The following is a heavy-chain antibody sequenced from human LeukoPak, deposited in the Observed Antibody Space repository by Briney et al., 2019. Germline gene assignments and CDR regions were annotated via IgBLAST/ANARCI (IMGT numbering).Heavy chain of an antibody. CDR2: IYYSRIT. CDR3: ARDYRGSFDP. V-gene: IGHV4-59*01. Sequence: SETLSLTCTLSGGSISTYYWSWIREPPGKGLEWIGYIYYSRITNYNSSLKSRVTISVDTSKNQFSLKLSSVTAADTAVYYCARDYRGSFDPWGQGTLVSVSS. CDR1: GGSISTYY. J-gene: IGHJ5*02. D-gene: IGHD1-26*01.